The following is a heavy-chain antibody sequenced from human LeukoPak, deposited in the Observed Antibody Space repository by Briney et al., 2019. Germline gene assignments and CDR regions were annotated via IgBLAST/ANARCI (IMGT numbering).Heavy chain of an antibody. CDR1: GFTFSSYG. J-gene: IGHJ5*02. V-gene: IGHV3-30*03. CDR3: ASDGDYVYWFDP. CDR2: ISYDGRNK. Sequence: PGRSLRLSCAASGFTFSSYGMHWVRQAPGKGLEWVAGISYDGRNKEYVDSVKGRFTISRDNAKNSLYLQMNSLRAEDTAVYYCASDGDYVYWFDPWGQGTLVTVYS. D-gene: IGHD4-17*01.